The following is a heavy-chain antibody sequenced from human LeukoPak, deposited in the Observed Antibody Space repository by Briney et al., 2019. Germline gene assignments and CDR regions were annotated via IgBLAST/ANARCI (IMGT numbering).Heavy chain of an antibody. J-gene: IGHJ4*02. V-gene: IGHV3-33*06. Sequence: GGSLRLSCAASGFTFSSYGMHWVRQAPGKGLEWVAVIWYDGSNKYYADSVKGRFTISRDNSKNTLYLQMNSLRAEDTAVYYCAKVPKIVVVPAAMKDWGQGTLVTVSS. CDR2: IWYDGSNK. CDR3: AKVPKIVVVPAAMKD. CDR1: GFTFSSYG. D-gene: IGHD2-2*01.